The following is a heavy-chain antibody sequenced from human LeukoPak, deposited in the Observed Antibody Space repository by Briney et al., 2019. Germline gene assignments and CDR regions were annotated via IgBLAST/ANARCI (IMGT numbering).Heavy chain of an antibody. V-gene: IGHV4-30-2*01. CDR3: ARKPYGYRYEQQLVDY. Sequence: PSETLSLTCTVSGGSISSGGYYWSWIRQPPGKGLEWIGYIYHSGSTYYNPSLKSRVTISVDRSKNQFSLKLSSVTAADTAVYYCARKPYGYRYEQQLVDYWGQGTLVTVSS. CDR1: GGSISSGGYY. CDR2: IYHSGST. D-gene: IGHD6-13*01. J-gene: IGHJ4*02.